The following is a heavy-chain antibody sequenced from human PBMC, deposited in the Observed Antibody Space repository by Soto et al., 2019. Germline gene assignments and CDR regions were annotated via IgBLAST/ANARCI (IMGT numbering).Heavy chain of an antibody. V-gene: IGHV1-69*12. J-gene: IGHJ6*02. CDR2: LITVFGTE. CDR3: ARHVPAAGSYHGMDV. D-gene: IGHD2-2*01. CDR1: GGTFSSYA. Sequence: QVQLVQSGAEVKKPGSSVKVSCKASGGTFSSYAISWVRHAPGKGLEWMGGLITVFGTENYAQKVQGRATITADESTSTAYMELSSQRFEDTVVYYCARHVPAAGSYHGMDVSGHGTTVTVS.